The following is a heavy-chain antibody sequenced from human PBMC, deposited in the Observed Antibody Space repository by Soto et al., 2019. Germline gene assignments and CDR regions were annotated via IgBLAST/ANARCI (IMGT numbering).Heavy chain of an antibody. CDR1: GYTFTSYG. Sequence: ASVKASCKASGYTFTSYGIHWVRQAPGQRLEWMGWINAANGDTKYSPKFQGRVTITRDTSASTAYMELSSLRSEDTAVYYCVRRHVSATGIDWFDPWGQGTLVTVSS. D-gene: IGHD6-13*01. V-gene: IGHV1-3*01. J-gene: IGHJ5*02. CDR3: VRRHVSATGIDWFDP. CDR2: INAANGDT.